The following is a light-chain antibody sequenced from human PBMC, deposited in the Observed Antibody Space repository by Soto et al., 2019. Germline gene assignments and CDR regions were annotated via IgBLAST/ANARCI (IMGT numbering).Light chain of an antibody. J-gene: IGKJ1*01. CDR3: QQYNTLWA. CDR2: DAS. CDR1: QSISSW. Sequence: GDRVTITCRASQSISSWLAWYQQKPGKAPKLLIYDASSLESGVPSRFSGSGSGTEFTLTISSLQPDDFATYYCQQYNTLWALGQGTNVDIK. V-gene: IGKV1-5*01.